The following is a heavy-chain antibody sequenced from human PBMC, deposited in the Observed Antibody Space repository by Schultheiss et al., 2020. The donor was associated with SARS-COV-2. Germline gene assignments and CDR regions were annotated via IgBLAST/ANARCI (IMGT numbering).Heavy chain of an antibody. CDR3: AKEDIVVVVAATPGIDY. D-gene: IGHD2-15*01. CDR2: ISGNGGST. V-gene: IGHV3-23*01. J-gene: IGHJ4*02. Sequence: GGSLRLSCAASGFTFSSYSMNWVRQAPGKGLEWVSVISGNGGSTYYADSVKGRFTISRDNSKNTLYLQMNSLRAEDTAVYYCAKEDIVVVVAATPGIDYWGQGTLVTVSS. CDR1: GFTFSSYS.